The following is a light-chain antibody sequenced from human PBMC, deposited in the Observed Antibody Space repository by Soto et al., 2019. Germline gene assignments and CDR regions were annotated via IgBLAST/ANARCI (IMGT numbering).Light chain of an antibody. Sequence: EIVMTQSPATLSVSPGERATPSCRACPSVISNFAWYQQKPGQAPRLLIYGASTRATGIPARFSGSGSGTEFTLTISSLQSEDFAVYYCQQYNNWPPGTFGQGTKVEIK. CDR2: GAS. V-gene: IGKV3-15*01. CDR3: QQYNNWPPGT. J-gene: IGKJ1*01. CDR1: PSVISN.